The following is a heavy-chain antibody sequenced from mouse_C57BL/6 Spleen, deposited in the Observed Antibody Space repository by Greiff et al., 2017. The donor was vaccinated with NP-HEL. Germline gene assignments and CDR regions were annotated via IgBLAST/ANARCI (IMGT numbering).Heavy chain of an antibody. V-gene: IGHV1-26*01. CDR1: GYTFTDYY. Sequence: VQLQQSGPELVKPGASVKISCKASGYTFTDYYMNWVKQSHGKSLEWIGDINPNNGGTSYNQKFKGKATLTVDKSSSTAYMELRSLTSEDSAVYYCARVGPNYYGSRYYYAMDYWGQGTSVTVSS. CDR3: ARVGPNYYGSRYYYAMDY. CDR2: INPNNGGT. D-gene: IGHD1-1*01. J-gene: IGHJ4*01.